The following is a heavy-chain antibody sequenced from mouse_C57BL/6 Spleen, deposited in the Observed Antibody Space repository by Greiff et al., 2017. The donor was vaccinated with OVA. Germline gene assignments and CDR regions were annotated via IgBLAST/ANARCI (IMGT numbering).Heavy chain of an antibody. CDR2: IAPETGGT. CDR1: GYTFTDYE. Sequence: VQLQQSGAELVRPGASVTLSCKASGYTFTDYEMHWVKQTPVHGLEWIGAIAPETGGTAYTQKFKGKAILTADKSSSTAYMELRSLTSEDSAVYYCTRGAMDYWGQGTSVTVSS. CDR3: TRGAMDY. V-gene: IGHV1-15*01. J-gene: IGHJ4*01.